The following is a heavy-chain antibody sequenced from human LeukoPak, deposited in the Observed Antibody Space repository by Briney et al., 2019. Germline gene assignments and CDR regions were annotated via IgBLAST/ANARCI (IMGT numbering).Heavy chain of an antibody. Sequence: GGSLRLSCAASGFTFSSYWMHWVRQAPGKGLVWVSRINSDGSSTSYADSVKGRFTISRDNAKNTLYLQMNSLRAEDTAVCYCARDHPEYYYDSSGYYYDWGQGTLVTVSS. V-gene: IGHV3-74*01. CDR3: ARDHPEYYYDSSGYYYD. CDR2: INSDGSST. J-gene: IGHJ4*02. CDR1: GFTFSSYW. D-gene: IGHD3-22*01.